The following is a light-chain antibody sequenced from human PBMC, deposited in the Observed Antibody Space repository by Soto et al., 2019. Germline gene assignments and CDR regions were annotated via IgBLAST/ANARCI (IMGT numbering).Light chain of an antibody. V-gene: IGKV3-20*01. Sequence: EIVLTQSPGTLSLSPGERATLSCRASQRISSSYLTWYQRKPGQAPRLLIYGASNRATGIPDRFSGSGSGTDFTLTISRLEPEDFVVYYCQPYDESVLPFGGGTKVEIK. CDR3: QPYDESVLP. J-gene: IGKJ4*01. CDR2: GAS. CDR1: QRISSSY.